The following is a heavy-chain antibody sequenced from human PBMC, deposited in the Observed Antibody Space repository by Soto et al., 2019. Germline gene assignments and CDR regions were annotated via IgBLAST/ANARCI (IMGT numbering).Heavy chain of an antibody. V-gene: IGHV3-30*18. CDR3: AKDCLPHLILEWLLYFDY. CDR2: ISYDGSNK. CDR1: GFTFSSYG. D-gene: IGHD3-3*01. J-gene: IGHJ4*02. Sequence: QVQLVESGGGVVQPGRSLRLSCAASGFTFSSYGMHWVRQAPGKGLEWVAVISYDGSNKYYADSVKGRFTISRDNSKNTLYLQMNSLRAEDTAVYYCAKDCLPHLILEWLLYFDYWGQGTLVTVS.